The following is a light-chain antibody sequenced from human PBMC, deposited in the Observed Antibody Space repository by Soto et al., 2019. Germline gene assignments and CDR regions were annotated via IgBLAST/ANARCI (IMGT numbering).Light chain of an antibody. CDR2: AAS. J-gene: IGKJ1*01. Sequence: DLPMTQSPSSLSASVRDRVTITCRASQSIGCNLNRDQQSPGKATKLLVFAASSKPRGVPLRFDARGSGTDFSLTIDSLEPEDFVTYYCQQTHTFPWTYGQGTRVDVK. CDR1: QSIGCN. CDR3: QQTHTFPWT. V-gene: IGKV1-39*01.